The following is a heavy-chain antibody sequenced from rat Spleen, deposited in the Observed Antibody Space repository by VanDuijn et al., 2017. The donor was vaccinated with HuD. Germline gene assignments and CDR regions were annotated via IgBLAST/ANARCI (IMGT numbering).Heavy chain of an antibody. J-gene: IGHJ3*01. V-gene: IGHV2-13*01. Sequence: QVQLKESGPGLVQPSQTLSLTCTVSGFSLISYSVHWVRQPPGKGLEWMGVIWGNGNTNYNSALKSRLSISRDTSKSQVFLKMNSLQTEDTATDYCARAGSAAISLGNWFAYWGQGTLVTVSS. D-gene: IGHD1-2*01. CDR1: GFSLISYS. CDR2: IWGNGNT. CDR3: ARAGSAAISLGNWFAY.